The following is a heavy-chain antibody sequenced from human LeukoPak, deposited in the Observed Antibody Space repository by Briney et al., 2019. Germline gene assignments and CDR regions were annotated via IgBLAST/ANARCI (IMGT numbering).Heavy chain of an antibody. CDR3: ARPLSRNSYPGFDY. Sequence: GGSMRLSCAASVFTFSSYGMHWVREAPGRGVGGVAFIRYDGSNKYYADSVKGRFTISRDNSKNTLYLQMNSLRAEDTAVYYCARPLSRNSYPGFDYWGQGTLVTVSS. CDR1: VFTFSSYG. CDR2: IRYDGSNK. V-gene: IGHV3-30*02. D-gene: IGHD6-13*01. J-gene: IGHJ4*02.